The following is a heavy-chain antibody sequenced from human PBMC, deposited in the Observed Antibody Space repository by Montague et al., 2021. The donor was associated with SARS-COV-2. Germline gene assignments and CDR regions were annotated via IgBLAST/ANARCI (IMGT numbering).Heavy chain of an antibody. J-gene: IGHJ6*02. CDR1: GGSFSGYY. Sequence: SETLSLTCAVYGGSFSGYYWSWIRQPPGRGLEWIGETNDSGRTNYNPSXXGRVTISVDTSKNQFSLRLSSVTAAETAVYYCARGYCSGSGCYYYYGVDVWGQGTTVTVSS. CDR2: TNDSGRT. CDR3: ARGYCSGSGCYYYYGVDV. V-gene: IGHV4-34*01. D-gene: IGHD2-15*01.